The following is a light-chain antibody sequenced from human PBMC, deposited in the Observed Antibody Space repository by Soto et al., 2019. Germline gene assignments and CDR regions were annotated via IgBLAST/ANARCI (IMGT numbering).Light chain of an antibody. Sequence: DIQMTQSPSSLSASVGDRVTITCRASQSIRSSLNWYQQKPGKAPKVLIYLASTLQSGVPSRFSGSGSGADFTLTISSLQTEDSATYCCQQCYSTPPYTFGQGTKLEIK. V-gene: IGKV1-39*01. J-gene: IGKJ2*01. CDR3: QQCYSTPPYT. CDR1: QSIRSS. CDR2: LAS.